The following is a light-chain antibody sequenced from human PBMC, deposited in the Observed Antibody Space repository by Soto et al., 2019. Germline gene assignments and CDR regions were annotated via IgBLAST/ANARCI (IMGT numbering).Light chain of an antibody. CDR2: KAS. Sequence: DIQMTQSPSTLSASVGDIVTITCRASQSISSWLAWYQQKPGKAPKLLIYKASSLASGVPSRFSGSGSGPEITLPISSMQPDDFATYHCQQYNSYTFTFGPGTKVDI. V-gene: IGKV1-5*03. CDR1: QSISSW. J-gene: IGKJ3*01. CDR3: QQYNSYTFT.